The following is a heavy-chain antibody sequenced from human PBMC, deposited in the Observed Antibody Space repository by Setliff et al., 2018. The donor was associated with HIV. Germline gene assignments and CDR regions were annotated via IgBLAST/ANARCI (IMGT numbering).Heavy chain of an antibody. CDR1: GDSIRSYY. CDR3: ARGVNFDY. V-gene: IGHV4-59*01. J-gene: IGHJ4*02. Sequence: SETLSLTCTVSGDSIRSYYWSWIRQPPGKGLEWIGYIYIYNSGSTNYNPSLTSRVTISADTSRNQFSLKLTSVTAADTAIYYCARGVNFDYWGQGTQITVSS. D-gene: IGHD3-3*01. CDR2: IYIYNSGST.